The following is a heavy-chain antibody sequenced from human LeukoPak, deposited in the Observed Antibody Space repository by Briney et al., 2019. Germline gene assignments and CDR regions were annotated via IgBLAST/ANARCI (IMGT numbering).Heavy chain of an antibody. CDR3: ATVGRFEDCSSTSCYPFDY. D-gene: IGHD2-2*01. Sequence: ASVKVSCKVSGYTLTELSMHWVRQAPGKGLEWMGGFDPEDGETIYAQKFQGRVTMTEDTSTDTAYMELSSLRSEDTAVYYCATVGRFEDCSSTSCYPFDYWGQGTLVTVSS. CDR1: GYTLTELS. V-gene: IGHV1-24*01. CDR2: FDPEDGET. J-gene: IGHJ4*02.